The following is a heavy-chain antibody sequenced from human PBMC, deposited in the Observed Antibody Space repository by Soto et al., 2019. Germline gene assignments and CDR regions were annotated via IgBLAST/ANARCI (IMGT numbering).Heavy chain of an antibody. Sequence: QVQLQQWGAGLLKPSETLSLTCAVYGGSFSGYYWSWIRQPPGKGLEWIGEINHSGSTNYNPSIKMRVNLSVDTSKNQYSLKLSSMTAADTAVYYCERSSSITIFGVVNILSLDYWGQGTLVTVSS. V-gene: IGHV4-34*01. D-gene: IGHD3-3*01. CDR2: INHSGST. CDR3: ERSSSITIFGVVNILSLDY. CDR1: GGSFSGYY. J-gene: IGHJ4*02.